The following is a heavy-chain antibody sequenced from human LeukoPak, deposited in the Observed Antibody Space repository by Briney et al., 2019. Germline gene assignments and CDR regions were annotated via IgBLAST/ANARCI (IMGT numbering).Heavy chain of an antibody. Sequence: PSQTLSLTCAVSGGSISRGGYSGSWIRQPPGKAMEFIAYIYYTGNTYFHPSLKSRVTISVDTSDNQFSLKLSSVTAADTAVYYCARARAFVWGSYRYIPYYFDPWGQGTLVTVSS. CDR1: GGSISRGGYS. V-gene: IGHV4-30-4*07. J-gene: IGHJ5*02. CDR3: ARARAFVWGSYRYIPYYFDP. CDR2: IYYTGNT. D-gene: IGHD3-16*02.